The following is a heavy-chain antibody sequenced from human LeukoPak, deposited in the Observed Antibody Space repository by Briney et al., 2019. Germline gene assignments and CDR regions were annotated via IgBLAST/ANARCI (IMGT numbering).Heavy chain of an antibody. D-gene: IGHD1-26*01. V-gene: IGHV3-15*01. Sequence: GGSLRLSCAASGFIFSSYWMAWVRQAPGKGLEWVGRIKSKTDGGTTDYAAPVKGRFTISRDDSKNTLYLQMNSLRAEDTAVYYCARDRGSTEFDYWGQGTLVTVSS. CDR1: GFIFSSYW. CDR2: IKSKTDGGTT. J-gene: IGHJ4*02. CDR3: ARDRGSTEFDY.